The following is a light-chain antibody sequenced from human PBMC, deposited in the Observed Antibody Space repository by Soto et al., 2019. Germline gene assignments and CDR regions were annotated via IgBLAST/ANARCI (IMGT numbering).Light chain of an antibody. V-gene: IGKV3-15*01. Sequence: VITQSPATLSVSPGERVTLSCRASQSVGSSLAWYRQKPGQAPRLLVYGASTRATGIPARFSGSGSGTEFTLTISSLQSEDFAVYYCLQYDKWPPWTFGQGTKVEIK. CDR3: LQYDKWPPWT. CDR1: QSVGSS. CDR2: GAS. J-gene: IGKJ1*01.